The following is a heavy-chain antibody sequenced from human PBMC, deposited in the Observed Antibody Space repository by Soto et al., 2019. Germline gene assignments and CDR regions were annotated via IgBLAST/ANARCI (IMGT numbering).Heavy chain of an antibody. Sequence: SETLSLTCTVSGGSISGYYWSWIRQPPGKGLEWIGYIYYSGSTNYNPSFKSRVTISVDTSKNQFSLKLSSVTAADTAVYYCARRYGYSFDYWGQGTLVTGSS. J-gene: IGHJ4*02. CDR3: ARRYGYSFDY. CDR1: GGSISGYY. D-gene: IGHD1-1*01. CDR2: IYYSGST. V-gene: IGHV4-59*08.